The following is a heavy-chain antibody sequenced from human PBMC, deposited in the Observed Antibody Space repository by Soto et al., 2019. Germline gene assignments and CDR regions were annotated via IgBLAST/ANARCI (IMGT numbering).Heavy chain of an antibody. J-gene: IGHJ6*02. V-gene: IGHV3-48*03. CDR3: ATDSGSYSGYSYYAMDV. D-gene: IGHD1-26*01. CDR1: GLTFSGYD. Sequence: GGSLRLSCAPSGLTFSGYDMNWVRQAPGQALEWVSYLSSSGSSISYAASVKGRFTITRDNAKNSLYLQMNSLRAEDTAVYYCATDSGSYSGYSYYAMDVWGQGTTVTVSS. CDR2: LSSSGSSI.